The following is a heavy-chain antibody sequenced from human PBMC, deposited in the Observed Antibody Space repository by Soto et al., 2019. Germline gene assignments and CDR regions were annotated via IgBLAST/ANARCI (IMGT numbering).Heavy chain of an antibody. Sequence: QVQLQQWGAGLLTPSETLSLTCAVYGGSFSGYYWSWISQPPGKGLEWIGEINHSGSTNYNPSLKSRVTISVDTSKNQFSMKLSSVTAADTAVYYCARLLEEVPAAMIRSSNWFDPWGQGTLVTVSS. CDR2: INHSGST. J-gene: IGHJ5*02. CDR1: GGSFSGYY. D-gene: IGHD2-2*01. V-gene: IGHV4-34*01. CDR3: ARLLEEVPAAMIRSSNWFDP.